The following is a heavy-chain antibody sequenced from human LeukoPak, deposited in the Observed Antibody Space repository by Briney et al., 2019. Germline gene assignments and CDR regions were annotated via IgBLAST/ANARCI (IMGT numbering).Heavy chain of an antibody. D-gene: IGHD6-19*01. J-gene: IGHJ6*03. CDR3: ARDLGYSSGWYYHYYYMDV. V-gene: IGHV4-39*07. CDR2: IYYSGST. CDR1: GGSISSSSYY. Sequence: PSETLSLTCTVSGGSISSSSYYWGWIRQPPGKGLEWIGSIYYSGSTYYNPSLKSRVTISVDTSKNQFSLKLSSVTAADTAVYYCARDLGYSSGWYYHYYYMDVWGKGTMVTVSS.